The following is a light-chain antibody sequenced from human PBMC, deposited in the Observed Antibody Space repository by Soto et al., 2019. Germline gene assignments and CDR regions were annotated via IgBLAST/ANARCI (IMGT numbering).Light chain of an antibody. V-gene: IGKV1-39*01. CDR2: GAS. J-gene: IGKJ4*01. Sequence: DIQLTQSPSSLSASVGDRVSISCQANQDTNNYLNWYHQKPGKAPNLLIFGASTLQSGVPSRFSGSGSGTDFTLTISSLQPEDFATYYCLQSYRTPLTFGGGTKVEIK. CDR1: QDTNNY. CDR3: LQSYRTPLT.